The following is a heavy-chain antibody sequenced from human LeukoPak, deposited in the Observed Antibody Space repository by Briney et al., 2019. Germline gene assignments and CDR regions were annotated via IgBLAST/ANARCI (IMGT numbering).Heavy chain of an antibody. CDR3: ARDRSIAARRENWFDP. CDR1: GYTFTGYY. Sequence: ASVKVSCKASGYTFTGYYMHWVRQAPGQGLEWMGWINPNSGGTNYAQKFQGRVTMTRDTSISTAYMELSRLRSDDTAVYYCARDRSIAARRENWFDPWGQGTLVTVSS. CDR2: INPNSGGT. J-gene: IGHJ5*02. D-gene: IGHD6-6*01. V-gene: IGHV1-2*02.